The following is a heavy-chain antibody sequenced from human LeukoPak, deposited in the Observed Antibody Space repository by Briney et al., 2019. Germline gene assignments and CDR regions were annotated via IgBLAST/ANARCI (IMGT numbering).Heavy chain of an antibody. CDR1: GFTFSSYE. J-gene: IGHJ4*02. D-gene: IGHD6-19*01. V-gene: IGHV3-48*03. Sequence: PGGSLRLSCAASGFTFSSYEVNWVRQAPGKGLEWVSYISSSGSPIYYADSVKGRFTISRDNAKNSLYLQMNSLRAEDTAVYYCARDAPIAVAGRNYFDYWGQGTLVTVPS. CDR3: ARDAPIAVAGRNYFDY. CDR2: ISSSGSPI.